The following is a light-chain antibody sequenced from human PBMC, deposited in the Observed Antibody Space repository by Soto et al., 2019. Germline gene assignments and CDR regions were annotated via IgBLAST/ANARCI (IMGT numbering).Light chain of an antibody. J-gene: IGKJ4*01. CDR3: QQLNSYPLT. Sequence: DIQFPQSPSFLSASVGDRVTITCRASQGISSYLAWYQQKPGKAPKLLIYAASTLQSGVPSRFSGSGSGTEFTLTISSLQPEDFATYYCQQLNSYPLTVGGGTKVEIK. CDR2: AAS. CDR1: QGISSY. V-gene: IGKV1-9*01.